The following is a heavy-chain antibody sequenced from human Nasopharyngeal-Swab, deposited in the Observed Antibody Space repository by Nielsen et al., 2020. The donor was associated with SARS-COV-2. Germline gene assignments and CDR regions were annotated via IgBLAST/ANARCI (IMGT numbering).Heavy chain of an antibody. Sequence: GGYLRLSCAASGFTFSSYCMHWVRQAPDKGLEWVAVISYDGSNKYYADSVKGRFTISRDNSKNTLYLQMNSLRAEDTAVYYCAKGTITMVRGVIGWFDPWGQGTLVTVSS. CDR3: AKGTITMVRGVIGWFDP. V-gene: IGHV3-30*18. J-gene: IGHJ5*02. CDR1: GFTFSSYC. D-gene: IGHD3-10*01. CDR2: ISYDGSNK.